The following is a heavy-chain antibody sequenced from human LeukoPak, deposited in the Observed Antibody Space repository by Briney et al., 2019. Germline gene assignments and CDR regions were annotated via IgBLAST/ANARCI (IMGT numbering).Heavy chain of an antibody. CDR2: ISYSGDT. Sequence: SETLSLTCTVSGVSIASRGFSWTWIRQPPGKGLEWIGCISYSGDTYSKTSLKTRLTISVDASKNQFSLKLTSVTAADTAVYYCARDVLVTSSPDAFDIWGQGTMVTVSS. V-gene: IGHV4-31*03. J-gene: IGHJ3*02. CDR3: ARDVLVTSSPDAFDI. CDR1: GVSIASRGFS. D-gene: IGHD2-21*02.